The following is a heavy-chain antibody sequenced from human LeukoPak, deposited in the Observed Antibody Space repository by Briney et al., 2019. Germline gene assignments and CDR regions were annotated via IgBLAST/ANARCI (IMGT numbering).Heavy chain of an antibody. CDR2: ISSSSSTI. D-gene: IGHD6-6*01. V-gene: IGHV3-48*04. CDR1: GFTFSSYS. Sequence: PGGSLRLSCAASGFTFSSYSMNWVRQAPGKGLESVSYISSSSSTIYYADSVKGRFTISRDNAKNSLYLQMNSLRAEDTAVYYCARVHYSLAAPEDAFDIWGQGTMVTVSS. J-gene: IGHJ3*02. CDR3: ARVHYSLAAPEDAFDI.